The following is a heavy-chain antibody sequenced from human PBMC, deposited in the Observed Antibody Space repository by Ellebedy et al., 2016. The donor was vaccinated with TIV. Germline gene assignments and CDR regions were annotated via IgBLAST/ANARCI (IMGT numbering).Heavy chain of an antibody. D-gene: IGHD6-19*01. J-gene: IGHJ4*02. CDR1: GFTFNSYA. CDR3: ARELDKSSGWYGGAAY. Sequence: PGGSLRLSCAASGFTFNSYAMHWVRQAPGEGLDWVAVISYDGSSKYYADSVKGRFTIPRDNSMTTLYLEMNSLRAEDTAVYYCARELDKSSGWYGGAAYWGQGTLVTVSS. CDR2: ISYDGSSK. V-gene: IGHV3-30-3*01.